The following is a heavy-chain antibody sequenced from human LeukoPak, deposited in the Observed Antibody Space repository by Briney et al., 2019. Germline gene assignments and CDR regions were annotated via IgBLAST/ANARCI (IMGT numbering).Heavy chain of an antibody. CDR2: INPSGGST. D-gene: IGHD2-21*02. Sequence: WASVKVSCKASGYTFTSYYMHWVRQAPGQGLEWMRIINPSGGSTSYAQKFQGRVTMTRDMSTSTVYMELSSLRSEDTAVYYCARGRISKCGGDCHDAFDIWGQGTMVAVSS. CDR1: GYTFTSYY. V-gene: IGHV1-46*01. CDR3: ARGRISKCGGDCHDAFDI. J-gene: IGHJ3*02.